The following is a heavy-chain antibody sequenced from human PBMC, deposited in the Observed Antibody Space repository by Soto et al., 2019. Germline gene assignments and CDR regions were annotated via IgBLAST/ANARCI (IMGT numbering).Heavy chain of an antibody. J-gene: IGHJ4*02. CDR2: IYYSGST. D-gene: IGHD6-25*01. V-gene: IGHV4-31*03. Sequence: SETLSLTCTVSGGSISSGGYYWSWIRQHPGKGLEWIGYIYYSGSTYYNPSLKSRVTISVDTSKNQFSLKLSSVTAADTAVYYCARSPARSGYFDYWGQGNLVTVSS. CDR3: ARSPARSGYFDY. CDR1: GGSISSGGYY.